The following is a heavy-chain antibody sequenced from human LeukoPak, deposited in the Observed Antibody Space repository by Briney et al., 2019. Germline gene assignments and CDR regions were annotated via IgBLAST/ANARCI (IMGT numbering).Heavy chain of an antibody. Sequence: SETLSLTCTVSGGSISSGGYYWSWIRQHPGKGLEWIGYIYYCGSTYYNPSLKSRVTISVDTSKNQFSLKLSSVTAADTAVYYCARDLLWSRGMDVWGQGTTVTVSS. CDR1: GGSISSGGYY. CDR2: IYYCGST. D-gene: IGHD2-2*01. V-gene: IGHV4-31*03. J-gene: IGHJ6*02. CDR3: ARDLLWSRGMDV.